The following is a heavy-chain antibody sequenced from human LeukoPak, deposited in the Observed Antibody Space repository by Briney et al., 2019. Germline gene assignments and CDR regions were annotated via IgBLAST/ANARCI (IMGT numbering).Heavy chain of an antibody. CDR1: GYTFTSYY. V-gene: IGHV1-46*01. CDR3: ARDTTGYSLSPAFDI. Sequence: ASVKVSCKASGYTFTSYYMHWVRQAPGQGLEWMGIINPSGGSTSYAQKCQGRVTMTRDTSTSTVYMELSSLRSEDTAVYYCARDTTGYSLSPAFDIWGQGTMVTVSS. CDR2: INPSGGST. J-gene: IGHJ3*02. D-gene: IGHD5-18*01.